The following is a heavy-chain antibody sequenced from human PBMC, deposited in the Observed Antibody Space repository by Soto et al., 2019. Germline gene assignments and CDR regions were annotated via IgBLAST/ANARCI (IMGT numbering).Heavy chain of an antibody. Sequence: QVQMLQSGPELKKPGASVKVSCKASGYTFTNYGISWERQAPGQGLGWMGWGSAYKGNTNYAAKVQGRGTMTTDTSTSTAYMELRTLRSDDTAVYYCARAVGDLLFSLDYWGQGTLVTVSS. CDR3: ARAVGDLLFSLDY. J-gene: IGHJ4*02. CDR2: GSAYKGNT. V-gene: IGHV1-18*04. D-gene: IGHD2-21*01. CDR1: GYTFTNYG.